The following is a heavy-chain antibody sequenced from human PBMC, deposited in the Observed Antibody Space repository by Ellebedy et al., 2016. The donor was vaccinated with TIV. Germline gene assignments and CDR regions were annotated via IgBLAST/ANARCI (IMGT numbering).Heavy chain of an antibody. Sequence: LSLTCAASGFTFSSYAMSWVRQAPGKGLEWVSAISGSGGSTYYADSVKGRFTISRDNSKNTLYLQMNSLRAEDTAVYYCAKWGNYYDSSGYPNWGQGTLVTVSS. CDR1: GFTFSSYA. CDR3: AKWGNYYDSSGYPN. D-gene: IGHD3-22*01. J-gene: IGHJ4*02. CDR2: ISGSGGST. V-gene: IGHV3-23*01.